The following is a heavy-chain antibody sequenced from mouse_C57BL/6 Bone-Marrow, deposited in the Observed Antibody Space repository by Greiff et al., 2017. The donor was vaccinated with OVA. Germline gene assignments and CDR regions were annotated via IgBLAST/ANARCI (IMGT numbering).Heavy chain of an antibody. V-gene: IGHV1-81*01. J-gene: IGHJ3*01. D-gene: IGHD1-1*01. CDR2: IYPRSGNT. CDR3: ASPRYYFGPAWFAY. Sequence: VMLVESGAELARPGASVKLSCKASGYTFTSYGISWVKQRTGQGLEWIGEIYPRSGNTYYNEKFKGKATLTADKSSSTAYMELRSLTSEDSAVYFCASPRYYFGPAWFAYWGQGTLVTVSA. CDR1: GYTFTSYG.